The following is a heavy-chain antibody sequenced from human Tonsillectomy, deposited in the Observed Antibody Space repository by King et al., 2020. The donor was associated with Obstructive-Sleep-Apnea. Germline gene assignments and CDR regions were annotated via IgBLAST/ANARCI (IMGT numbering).Heavy chain of an antibody. Sequence: EVQLVQSGAEVKKPGESLQISCKGSGYSFSNFWIGWVRQVPGKGLEWMGIIYPGDSDTTYSPSFKGQVTISADKSISTAYLQWSSLKASDTAMYYCARLVESDYNDYYSYYGMDDWGQGTTVTVSS. V-gene: IGHV5-51*01. J-gene: IGHJ6*02. D-gene: IGHD3-10*01. CDR3: ARLVESDYNDYYSYYGMDD. CDR1: GYSFSNFW. CDR2: IYPGDSDT.